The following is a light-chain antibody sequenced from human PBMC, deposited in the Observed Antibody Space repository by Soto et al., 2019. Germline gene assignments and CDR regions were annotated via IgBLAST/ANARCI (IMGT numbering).Light chain of an antibody. Sequence: QSALTQPASVSGSPGQSITISCTGTSSDVESYYLVSWYQQHPGKAPKLMIYEGSKRPSGVPTRFSGSKSGNTASLTISGLRAEDEADYYCSSFVHKNNLIFGGGTKVTVL. CDR3: SSFVHKNNLI. V-gene: IGLV2-14*02. CDR1: SSDVESYYL. CDR2: EGS. J-gene: IGLJ2*01.